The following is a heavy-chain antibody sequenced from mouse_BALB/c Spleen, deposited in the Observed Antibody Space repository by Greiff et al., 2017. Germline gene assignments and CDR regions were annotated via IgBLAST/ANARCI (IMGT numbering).Heavy chain of an antibody. Sequence: QVQLQQSGAELVRPGTSVKISCKASGYTFTNYWLGWVKQRPGHGLEWIGDIYPGGGYTNYNEKFKGKATLTADTSSSTAYMQLSSLTSEDSAVYFCARRGTTAPYFDYWGQGTTLTVSS. D-gene: IGHD1-2*01. CDR2: IYPGGGYT. CDR1: GYTFTNYW. V-gene: IGHV1-63*02. CDR3: ARRGTTAPYFDY. J-gene: IGHJ2*01.